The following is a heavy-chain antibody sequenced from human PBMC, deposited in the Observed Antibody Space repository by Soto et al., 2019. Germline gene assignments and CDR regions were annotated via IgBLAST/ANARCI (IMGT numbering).Heavy chain of an antibody. Sequence: GGSLRLSCAASGFTVSSNYMSWVRQAPGKGLEWVSVIYSGGSTYYADSVKGRFTISRDNSKNTLYLQMNSLRAEDTAVYYCAREVDYGDYYYYGMDVWGQGTTVTVSS. D-gene: IGHD4-17*01. V-gene: IGHV3-53*01. CDR3: AREVDYGDYYYYGMDV. J-gene: IGHJ6*02. CDR2: IYSGGST. CDR1: GFTVSSNY.